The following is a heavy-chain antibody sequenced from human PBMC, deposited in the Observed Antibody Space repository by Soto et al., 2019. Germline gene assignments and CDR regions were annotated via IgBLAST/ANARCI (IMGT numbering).Heavy chain of an antibody. V-gene: IGHV4-34*01. CDR1: GGSFSDYY. J-gene: IGHJ6*02. CDR3: AGDIAARVDG. D-gene: IGHD6-6*01. CDR2: INHSEST. Sequence: PSETLSLTCAVYGGSFSDYYWSWIRQPPGKGLEWIGEINHSESTNYNPSLKSRVTMSVDTSKNQISLKLSSVTAADTAVYYCAGDIAARVDGWGRGTTVTVSS.